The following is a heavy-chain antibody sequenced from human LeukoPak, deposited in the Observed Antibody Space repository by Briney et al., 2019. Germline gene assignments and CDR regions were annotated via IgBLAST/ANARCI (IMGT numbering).Heavy chain of an antibody. CDR1: GGSISSSSYY. J-gene: IGHJ4*02. D-gene: IGHD2-21*02. Sequence: SETLSLTCTVSGGSISSSSYYWGWIRQPPGKALEWIGSIYYSGSTYYNPSLKSRVTISVDTSKNQFSLKLSSVTAADTAVYYCARHIVVVTASYFDYWGQGTLVTVSS. CDR2: IYYSGST. CDR3: ARHIVVVTASYFDY. V-gene: IGHV4-39*01.